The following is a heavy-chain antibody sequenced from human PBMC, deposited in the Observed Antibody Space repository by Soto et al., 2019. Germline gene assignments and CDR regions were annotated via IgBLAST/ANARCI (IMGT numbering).Heavy chain of an antibody. D-gene: IGHD6-19*01. CDR3: ARVIAVAGIMDY. CDR2: INPNSGGT. Sequence: ASVKVSCKASGYAITGYYMHWVRLAPGQGLEWMGWINPNSGGTNCAQKFQGWVTMTRDTSISTAYMELSRLRSDDTAVYYCARVIAVAGIMDYWGQGTLVTSPQ. CDR1: GYAITGYY. V-gene: IGHV1-2*04. J-gene: IGHJ4*02.